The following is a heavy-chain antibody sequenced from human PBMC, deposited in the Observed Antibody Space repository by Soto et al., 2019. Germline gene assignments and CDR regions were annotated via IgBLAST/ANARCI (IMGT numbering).Heavy chain of an antibody. CDR2: IYYSGST. Sequence: QVQLQESGPGLVKPSQTLSLTCTVSGGSISSGGYYWSWIRQHPGKGLEWIGYIYYSGSTYYNPPLQGRVTISVDTSKNQFALKLSSVTAADTAVYYFASYYGGNLGYYYYGMDVWGQGTTVTVSS. V-gene: IGHV4-31*03. CDR1: GGSISSGGYY. CDR3: ASYYGGNLGYYYYGMDV. J-gene: IGHJ6*02. D-gene: IGHD4-17*01.